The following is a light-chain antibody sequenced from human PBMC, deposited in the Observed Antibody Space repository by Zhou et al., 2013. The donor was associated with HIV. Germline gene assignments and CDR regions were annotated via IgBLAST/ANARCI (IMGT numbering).Light chain of an antibody. CDR3: QQRTNWVFT. V-gene: IGKV3D-20*02. J-gene: IGKJ4*01. CDR2: GAS. Sequence: EIVLTQSPGTLSLSPGERATLSCRASHTVTSNYLAWYQHKPGQGPKVLIFGASTRANGIPGRFSGSGSGTDFTLTISSLEPEDSAVYYCQQRTNWVFTFGRRDHGGDQT. CDR1: HTVTSNY.